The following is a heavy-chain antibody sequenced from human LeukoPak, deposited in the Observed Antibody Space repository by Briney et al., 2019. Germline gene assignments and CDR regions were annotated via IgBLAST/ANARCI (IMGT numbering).Heavy chain of an antibody. J-gene: IGHJ4*02. Sequence: PGGSLRLSCAASGFTFNTFNMNWGRQAPGKGLEWGSSITSGGDYIYYADSVKGRFTTSRDNAKNSLSLQLNSLRVEDTAVYYCARGHYDVLAASYKWTPDYWGQGTLVTVSS. V-gene: IGHV3-21*01. CDR3: ARGHYDVLAASYKWTPDY. CDR1: GFTFNTFN. D-gene: IGHD3-9*01. CDR2: ITSGGDYI.